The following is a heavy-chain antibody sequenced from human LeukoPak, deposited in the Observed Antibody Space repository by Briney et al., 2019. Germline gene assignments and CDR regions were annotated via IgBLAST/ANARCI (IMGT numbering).Heavy chain of an antibody. Sequence: SETLSLTGTVSGGSISSYYWSWIRQSPGKGLECIGYIHYTGSTNYNPSLKSRVTISVETSKNQFSLKLKSVTAADTAVYYCARGGYYGSGNDFRFDPWGQGTLVTVSS. D-gene: IGHD3-10*01. J-gene: IGHJ5*02. CDR1: GGSISSYY. V-gene: IGHV4-59*01. CDR2: IHYTGST. CDR3: ARGGYYGSGNDFRFDP.